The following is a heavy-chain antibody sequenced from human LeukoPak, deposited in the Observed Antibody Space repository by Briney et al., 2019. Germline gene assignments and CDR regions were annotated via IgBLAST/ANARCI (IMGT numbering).Heavy chain of an antibody. CDR1: GYTFTSYA. J-gene: IGHJ6*02. CDR3: ARAVVVSAAIGSAYYYGMDV. D-gene: IGHD2-2*02. CDR2: INTNTGNP. V-gene: IGHV7-4-1*02. Sequence: ASVKVSCKASGYTFTSYAMNWVRQAPGQGLEWMGWINTNTGNPTYAQGFTGRFVFSLDTSVSTAYLQISSLKAEDTAVYYCARAVVVSAAIGSAYYYGMDVWGQGTTVTVSS.